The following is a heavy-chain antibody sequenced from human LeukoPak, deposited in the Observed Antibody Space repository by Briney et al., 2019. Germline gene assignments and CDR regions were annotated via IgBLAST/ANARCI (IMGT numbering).Heavy chain of an antibody. CDR2: INHSGST. CDR1: GGSFSGYY. CDR3: ARGSTFSSWPDY. D-gene: IGHD6-13*01. V-gene: IGHV4-34*01. Sequence: SETLSLTCAVYGGSFSGYYWSWIRQPPGKGLEWIGEINHSGSTNYNPSLKSRVTMSVDTSKNQFSLKLTSVTAADTAVYYCARGSTFSSWPDYWGQGALVTVSS. J-gene: IGHJ4*02.